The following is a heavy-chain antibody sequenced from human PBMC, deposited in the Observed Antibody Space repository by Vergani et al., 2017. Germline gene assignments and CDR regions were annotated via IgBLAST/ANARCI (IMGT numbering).Heavy chain of an antibody. V-gene: IGHV3-72*01. CDR3: ARLGYYSSTTCRQAFDI. D-gene: IGHD2-2*01. CDR1: GFTFSDHY. Sequence: EVQLVESGGGLVQPGGSLRLSCAASGFTFSDHYMDWVRQAPGKGLEWVGRTRNKANSYTTEYAASVKGRFTISRDDSKNSLYLQMNSLKIEDTAVYYCARLGYYSSTTCRQAFDIWGQGTMVTVS. J-gene: IGHJ3*02. CDR2: TRNKANSYTT.